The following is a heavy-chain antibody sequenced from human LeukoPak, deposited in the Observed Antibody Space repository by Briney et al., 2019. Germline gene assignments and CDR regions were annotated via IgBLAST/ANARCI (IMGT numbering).Heavy chain of an antibody. Sequence: GGSLILSCATSGFTLISYAMQWVRKAPRKGPEWVSGISEDGTNKYHADSVKGRFTISRDNSKNTLHLQMDSLRPEATAVYYCARSMRGYAILTGYFDYWGQGTLVTVSS. V-gene: IGHV3-30-3*01. D-gene: IGHD3-9*01. J-gene: IGHJ4*02. CDR3: ARSMRGYAILTGYFDY. CDR1: GFTLISYA. CDR2: ISEDGTNK.